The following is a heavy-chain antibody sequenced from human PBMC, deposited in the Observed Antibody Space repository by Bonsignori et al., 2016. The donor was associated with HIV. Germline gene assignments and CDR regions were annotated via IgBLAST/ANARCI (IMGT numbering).Heavy chain of an antibody. V-gene: IGHV4-39*07. D-gene: IGHD3/OR15-3a*01. CDR1: GGSISTSASY. CDR3: VRDLDSTLDY. Sequence: SETLSLTCTVSGGSISTSASYWGWIRQPPGKGLEWIGSVYYSGTSYYKPSLKSRVTISVDTSKNQFSLKLNSVTAADTAVYYCVRDLDSTLDYWGQGMLVTVSS. J-gene: IGHJ4*02. CDR2: VYYSGTS.